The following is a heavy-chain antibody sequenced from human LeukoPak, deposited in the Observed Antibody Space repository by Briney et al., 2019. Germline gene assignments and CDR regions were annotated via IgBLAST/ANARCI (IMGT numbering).Heavy chain of an antibody. J-gene: IGHJ5*02. CDR3: ARDQGYSTFDN. CDR1: GFPFSNYW. Sequence: GGSLRLSCAASGFPFSNYWMSWVRQAPGKGLEWVANMKEDGGEINYVDSVKGRFTIFRDNAKNSLYLYMNSLRVDDTAVYYCARDQGYSTFDNWGQGTLVTVSS. CDR2: MKEDGGEI. V-gene: IGHV3-7*01. D-gene: IGHD4-23*01.